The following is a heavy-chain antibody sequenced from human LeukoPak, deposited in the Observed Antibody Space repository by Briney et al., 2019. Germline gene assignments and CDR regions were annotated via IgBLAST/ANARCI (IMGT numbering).Heavy chain of an antibody. CDR2: ISGSGDST. Sequence: SGGSLRLSCTASGFTFENYAMHWVRQAPGKGLEWVSAISGSGDSTYYADSVKGRFTISRDNSKNTLYVQMNSLRAEDTAVYYCARVPYRYYGSGSFQFDYWGQGTLVTVSS. CDR1: GFTFENYA. CDR3: ARVPYRYYGSGSFQFDY. J-gene: IGHJ4*02. D-gene: IGHD3-10*01. V-gene: IGHV3-23*01.